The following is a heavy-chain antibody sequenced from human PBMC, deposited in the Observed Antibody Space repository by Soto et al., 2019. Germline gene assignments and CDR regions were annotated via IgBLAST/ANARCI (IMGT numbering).Heavy chain of an antibody. CDR1: GGAISNYY. Sequence: PSETLSLTCTVSGGAISNYYWSWIRQTPGMGLEGIGCVHESGSTDYNPSLRGRVIISLHTSKSQFSLSLRSATAADTATYYCARGTRALITSFLAYWGQGITVTVSS. J-gene: IGHJ4*02. CDR3: ARGTRALITSFLAY. V-gene: IGHV4-59*03. D-gene: IGHD1-20*01. CDR2: VHESGST.